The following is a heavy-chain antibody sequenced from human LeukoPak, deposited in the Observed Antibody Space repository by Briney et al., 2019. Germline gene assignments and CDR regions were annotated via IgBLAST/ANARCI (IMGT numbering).Heavy chain of an antibody. V-gene: IGHV4-34*01. Sequence: SETLSLTCAVYGGSFSGYYWSWIRQPPGKGLEWIGEINHSGSTNYNPSLKSRVPISVDTSKNQFSLKLSSVTAADTAVYYCARHRRGYSSSWSQFDPWGQGTLVTVSS. J-gene: IGHJ5*02. D-gene: IGHD6-13*01. CDR3: ARHRRGYSSSWSQFDP. CDR1: GGSFSGYY. CDR2: INHSGST.